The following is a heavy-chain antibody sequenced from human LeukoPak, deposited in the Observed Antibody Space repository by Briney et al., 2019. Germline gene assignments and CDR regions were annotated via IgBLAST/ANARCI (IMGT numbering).Heavy chain of an antibody. CDR1: GYSFTSYW. D-gene: IGHD4-11*01. Sequence: GESLKISCKGSGYSFTSYWLGWVRQMPGKGLEWMGIIYPGDSDTRYSPSFQGQVTISADKSISTAYLQWSSLRAEDTAVYHCARDERTTGSDYYGMDVWGQGTTVTVSS. J-gene: IGHJ6*02. V-gene: IGHV5-51*01. CDR3: ARDERTTGSDYYGMDV. CDR2: IYPGDSDT.